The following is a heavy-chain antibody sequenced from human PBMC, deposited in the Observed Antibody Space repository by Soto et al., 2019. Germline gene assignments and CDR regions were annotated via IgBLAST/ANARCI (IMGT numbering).Heavy chain of an antibody. D-gene: IGHD6-13*01. J-gene: IGHJ5*02. CDR3: AHRPWYAFEP. Sequence: QITLKESGPTLVKPTQTLTLTCTFSGFSLSTTGVGVGWIRQPPGKALEWLALIYWDGEKRYSPSLTSRLTITKDTSKNQVVLTMTNMDPVDTATYYCAHRPWYAFEPWGQGILVTVSS. CDR1: GFSLSTTGVG. CDR2: IYWDGEK. V-gene: IGHV2-5*02.